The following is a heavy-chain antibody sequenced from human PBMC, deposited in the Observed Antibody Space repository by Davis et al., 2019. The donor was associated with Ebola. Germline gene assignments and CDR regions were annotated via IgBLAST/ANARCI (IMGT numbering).Heavy chain of an antibody. Sequence: AASVKVSCKASGGTFSSYTISWVRQAPGQGLEWMGWISAYNGNTNYAQKLQGRVTMTTDTSTSTAYMELRSLRSEDTAVYYCARGVGPDDDYWGQGTLVTVSS. D-gene: IGHD2-15*01. CDR1: GGTFSSYT. CDR2: ISAYNGNT. CDR3: ARGVGPDDDY. V-gene: IGHV1-18*01. J-gene: IGHJ4*02.